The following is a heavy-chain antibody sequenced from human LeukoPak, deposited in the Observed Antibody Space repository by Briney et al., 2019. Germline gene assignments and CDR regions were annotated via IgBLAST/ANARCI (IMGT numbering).Heavy chain of an antibody. CDR2: IYSGGST. CDR3: AREYCSGGSCYSAD. CDR1: GFTVSSNY. V-gene: IGHV3-53*01. D-gene: IGHD2-15*01. J-gene: IGHJ4*02. Sequence: GGSLRLSCAASGFTVSSNYMSWVRQAPGKGLEWVSVIYSGGSTYYADSVKGRFTISRDNSKNTLYLQMNSLRAEDTAVYYCAREYCSGGSCYSADWGQGTLVIVSS.